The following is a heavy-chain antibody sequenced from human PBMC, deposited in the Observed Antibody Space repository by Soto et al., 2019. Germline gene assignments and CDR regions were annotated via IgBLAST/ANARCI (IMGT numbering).Heavy chain of an antibody. CDR1: GTTYSTSA. D-gene: IGHD5-12*01. CDR2: INPILGTP. Sequence: SVKVSCKASGTTYSTSAISWVRQAPGQGLEWMGGINPILGTPDYAHKFQGRVTITADESTSTVYMELGSLRSEDTALYFCARGGVDVVATSAFDYWGQGTLVTVSS. V-gene: IGHV1-69*13. J-gene: IGHJ4*02. CDR3: ARGGVDVVATSAFDY.